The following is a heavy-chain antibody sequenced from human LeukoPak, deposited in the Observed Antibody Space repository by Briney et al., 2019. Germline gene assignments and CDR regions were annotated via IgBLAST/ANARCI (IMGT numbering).Heavy chain of an antibody. CDR2: IYYSGST. Sequence: PSETLSLTCTVSGGSISSGGYYWRWIRQHPGKGLEWIGYIYYSGSTYYNPSLKSRVTISVDTSKNQFSLKLSSVTAADTAVYYCARNYYDSSGPPGNDYYFDYWGQGTLVTVSS. CDR1: GGSISSGGYY. D-gene: IGHD3-22*01. V-gene: IGHV4-31*03. J-gene: IGHJ4*02. CDR3: ARNYYDSSGPPGNDYYFDY.